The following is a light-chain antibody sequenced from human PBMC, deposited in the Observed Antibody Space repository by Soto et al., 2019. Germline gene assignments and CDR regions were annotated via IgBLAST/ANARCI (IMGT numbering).Light chain of an antibody. Sequence: SSELPQPPSVSVAPGQTARITCGGNNIEIKSVHWYQQKPGQAPVLVVYDDGDRTTGIPERFSGSKSGNTATLTTSRVEAGDEADYYCQVWDTTNPVIFGGGTKLTVL. CDR2: DDG. CDR3: QVWDTTNPVI. J-gene: IGLJ2*01. V-gene: IGLV3-21*02. CDR1: NIEIKS.